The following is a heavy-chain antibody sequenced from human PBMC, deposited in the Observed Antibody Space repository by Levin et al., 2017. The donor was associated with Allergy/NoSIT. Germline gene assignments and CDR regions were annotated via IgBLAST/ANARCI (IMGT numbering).Heavy chain of an antibody. CDR1: GFTLSSYG. CDR2: ISSTTSTI. CDR3: ARLACSSSNCYSGTPFDY. Sequence: GESLKISCATSGFTLSSYGMNWVRQAPGKGLEWVSYISSTTSTIYYGDSVKGRFTISKDNAKNSLYLQMNSLRADDTAVYYCARLACSSSNCYSGTPFDYWGQGTLVTVSS. D-gene: IGHD2-2*01. V-gene: IGHV3-48*01. J-gene: IGHJ4*02.